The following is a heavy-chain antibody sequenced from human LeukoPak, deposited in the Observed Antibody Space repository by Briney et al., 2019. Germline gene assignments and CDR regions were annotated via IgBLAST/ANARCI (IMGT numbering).Heavy chain of an antibody. D-gene: IGHD1-26*01. V-gene: IGHV3-30-3*01. CDR3: ARDRWELLGWFDP. CDR2: ISYEGSNK. J-gene: IGHJ5*02. Sequence: GRALRLSCAASGFTFSSYAMHWVRQAPGKGLEWVAVISYEGSNKYYADSVKGRFTISRDNSKNTLYLQMNSLRAEDTAVYYCARDRWELLGWFDPWGQGTLVTVSS. CDR1: GFTFSSYA.